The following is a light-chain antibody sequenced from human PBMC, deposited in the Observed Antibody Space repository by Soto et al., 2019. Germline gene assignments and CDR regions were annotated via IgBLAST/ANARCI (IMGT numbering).Light chain of an antibody. CDR2: SAT. Sequence: QMTQSPPSLSASVGDRVTITCRASRGIANYVNWYQHKLGKAPKLLIYSATNWQSGVPSRFSGSGSGTSFTFTISGLQPDDSATYYCQESNSVPFSFGGGTKLEIK. J-gene: IGKJ4*01. V-gene: IGKV1-39*01. CDR3: QESNSVPFS. CDR1: RGIANY.